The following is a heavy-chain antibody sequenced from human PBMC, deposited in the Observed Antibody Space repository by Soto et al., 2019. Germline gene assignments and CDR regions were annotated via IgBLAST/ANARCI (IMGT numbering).Heavy chain of an antibody. V-gene: IGHV1-3*01. J-gene: IGHJ4*02. CDR1: GYTFTSYA. Sequence: ASVKVSCKASGYTFTSYAMHWVRQAPGQRLEWMGWINAGNGNTKYSQKFQGRVTITRDTSASTAYMELSSLRSEDTAVYYCASYLRAYDILTGPFDYWGQGTLVTVSS. CDR3: ASYLRAYDILTGPFDY. CDR2: INAGNGNT. D-gene: IGHD3-9*01.